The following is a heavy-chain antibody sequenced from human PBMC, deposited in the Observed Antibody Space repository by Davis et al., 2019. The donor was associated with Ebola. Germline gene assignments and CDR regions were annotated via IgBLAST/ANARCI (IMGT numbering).Heavy chain of an antibody. Sequence: PGGSLRLSCRASGFSVSGDNLSWVRQAPGKGLEWISIMYSSGITHYGESVKGRFTMSRDNSKNTLYLQMNSLRAEDTAVYYCARDRVADHDFWRGYYFYGMDVWGQGTTVTVSS. J-gene: IGHJ6*02. CDR2: MYSSGIT. D-gene: IGHD3-3*01. CDR1: GFSVSGDN. CDR3: ARDRVADHDFWRGYYFYGMDV. V-gene: IGHV3-66*03.